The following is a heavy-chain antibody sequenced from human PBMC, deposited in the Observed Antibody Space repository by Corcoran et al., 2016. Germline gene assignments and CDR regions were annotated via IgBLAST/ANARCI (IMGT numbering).Heavy chain of an antibody. V-gene: IGHV3-30*18. CDR1: GFTFSSYG. D-gene: IGHD1-26*01. Sequence: QVQLVESGGGVVQPGRSLRLSCAASGFTFSSYGMHWVRQAPGKGLEWVAVISYDGSNKYYADSVKGRFTISRDNSKNTLYLQMNSLRAEDTAVYYCAKDHPTMGSMDVWGQGTTVTVSS. CDR3: AKDHPTMGSMDV. CDR2: ISYDGSNK. J-gene: IGHJ6*02.